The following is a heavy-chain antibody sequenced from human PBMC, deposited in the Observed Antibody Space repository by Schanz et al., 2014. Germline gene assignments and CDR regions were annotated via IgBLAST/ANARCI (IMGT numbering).Heavy chain of an antibody. D-gene: IGHD1-26*01. CDR1: GFTFSTHA. V-gene: IGHV3-30*03. J-gene: IGHJ4*02. Sequence: VQLVESGGGVVQPGRSLRLSCAASGFTFSTHAMHWVRQAPGKGLEWVALVSSDGNNDYYTDSVKGRFTISRDNSKNTVHLQMNSLRAEDTGLYFCARGGSGSHYRLDYWGQGTLVTVSA. CDR3: ARGGSGSHYRLDY. CDR2: VSSDGNND.